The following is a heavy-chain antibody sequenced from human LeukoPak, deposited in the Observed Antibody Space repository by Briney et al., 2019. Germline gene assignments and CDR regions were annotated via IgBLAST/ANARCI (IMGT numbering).Heavy chain of an antibody. CDR3: AREGGLGFD. Sequence: ASVKVSCKASGYTFSSYDINWVRQATGQGLEWIGWMSPYSGDTAYAQKFQGRVTITRNSSITTAYMELSSLTSEDTGVYYCAREGGLGFDWGQGTLVTVFS. V-gene: IGHV1-8*03. D-gene: IGHD3-10*01. CDR1: GYTFSSYD. J-gene: IGHJ4*02. CDR2: MSPYSGDT.